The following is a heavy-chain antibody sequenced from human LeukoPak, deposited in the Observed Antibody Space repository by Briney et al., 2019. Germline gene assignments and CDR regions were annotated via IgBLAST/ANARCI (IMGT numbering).Heavy chain of an antibody. V-gene: IGHV1-46*01. CDR3: ARDGAGSLWFGELLSKYFDY. D-gene: IGHD3-10*01. CDR2: INPSGGST. Sequence: GASVTVSCKASGYTFTSYYMHWVRQAPGQGLELMGIINPSGGSTSYAQKFQGRVTMTRDTSTSTVYMELSSLRSEDTAVYYCARDGAGSLWFGELLSKYFDYWGQGTLVTVSS. J-gene: IGHJ4*02. CDR1: GYTFTSYY.